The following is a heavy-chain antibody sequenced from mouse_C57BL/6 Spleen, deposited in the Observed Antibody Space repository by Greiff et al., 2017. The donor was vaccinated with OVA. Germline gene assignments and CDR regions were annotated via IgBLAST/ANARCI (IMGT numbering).Heavy chain of an antibody. Sequence: QVTLKVSGPELVKPGASVKISCKASGYAFSSSWMNWVKQRPGKGLEWIGRIYPGDGDTNYNGKFKGKATLTADKSSSTAYMQLSSLTSEDSAVYFCARVVYYYAMDYWGQGTSVTVSS. CDR3: ARVVYYYAMDY. CDR1: GYAFSSSW. J-gene: IGHJ4*01. CDR2: IYPGDGDT. D-gene: IGHD1-1*02. V-gene: IGHV1-82*01.